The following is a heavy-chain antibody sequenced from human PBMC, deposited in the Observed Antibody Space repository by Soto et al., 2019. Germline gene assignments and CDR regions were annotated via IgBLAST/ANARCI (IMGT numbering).Heavy chain of an antibody. Sequence: SETLSVTCTVSGGSVSSGGHYWSWIRQPPGKGLEWIGYIYNSGTTDYNASLKSRVTISIDTSKNQFSLKLSSVTAADTAVYYCASGSSASAYIDYWGQGTLATVSS. V-gene: IGHV4-61*08. CDR2: IYNSGTT. CDR1: GGSVSSGGHY. CDR3: ASGSSASAYIDY. D-gene: IGHD6-13*01. J-gene: IGHJ4*02.